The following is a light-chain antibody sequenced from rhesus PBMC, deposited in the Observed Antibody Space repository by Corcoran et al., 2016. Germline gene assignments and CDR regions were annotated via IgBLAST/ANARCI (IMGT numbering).Light chain of an antibody. V-gene: IGKV2-91*01. CDR2: FAL. J-gene: IGKJ3*01. CDR3: LQCTQLPFA. Sequence: DIVMTQTPLSLAVTPGEPVSIPCRASQSLLHSNGYTYLYWYLQKPGQSPQLLMFFALHRASGVPERFTGGGYGLYFTLEISSVNAGDFGIYSCLQCTQLPFAFGPGTKLDI. CDR1: QSLLHSNGYTY.